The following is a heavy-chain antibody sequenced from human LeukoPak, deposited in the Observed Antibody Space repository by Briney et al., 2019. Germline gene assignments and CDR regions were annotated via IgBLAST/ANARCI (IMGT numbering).Heavy chain of an antibody. V-gene: IGHV1-2*06. CDR3: PRDPYTVRYFDRLLDY. Sequence: GASVKVSCKASGYTFTGYYMHWVRQAPGQGLEWMGRINPNSGGTNYAQKFQGRVTMTRDTSISTAYMELSRLRSDDTAVYYCPRDPYTVRYFDRLLDYWGQGTLVTVSS. J-gene: IGHJ4*02. CDR1: GYTFTGYY. CDR2: INPNSGGT. D-gene: IGHD3-9*01.